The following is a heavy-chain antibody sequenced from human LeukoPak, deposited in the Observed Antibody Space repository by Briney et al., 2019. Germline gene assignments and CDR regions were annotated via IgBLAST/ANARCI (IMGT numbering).Heavy chain of an antibody. J-gene: IGHJ1*01. Sequence: ASVKVSCKASGYTFTNYGITWVRQAPGQGLEWMGWISGYNGYTNYAQKFQFRVTMTTDTSTSTAYMELRSLTSDDTAVYYCARDKAVTTELTQYFHHWGQGTLVTVSS. CDR3: ARDKAVTTELTQYFHH. CDR2: ISGYNGYT. D-gene: IGHD4-11*01. CDR1: GYTFTNYG. V-gene: IGHV1-18*01.